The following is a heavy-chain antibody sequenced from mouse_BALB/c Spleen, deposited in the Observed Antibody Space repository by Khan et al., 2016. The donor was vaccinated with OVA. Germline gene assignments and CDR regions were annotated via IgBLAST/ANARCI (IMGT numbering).Heavy chain of an antibody. J-gene: IGHJ4*01. CDR1: GYTFTENI. V-gene: IGHV1-62-2*01. D-gene: IGHD2-3*01. Sequence: QVQLQQSGAELVKPGASVKLSCKASGYTFTENIIHWVKQRSGQGLEWIGWFYPGSGTIKYNEKFKDKATLTADKSSSTVYMALSRLTSEDSAVYFCARHADGNDGYYDYAMDYWGQGTSVTVSS. CDR2: FYPGSGTI. CDR3: ARHADGNDGYYDYAMDY.